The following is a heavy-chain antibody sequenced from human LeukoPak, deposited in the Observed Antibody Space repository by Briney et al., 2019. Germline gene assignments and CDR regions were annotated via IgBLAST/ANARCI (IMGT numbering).Heavy chain of an antibody. D-gene: IGHD6-13*01. V-gene: IGHV4-34*01. Sequence: SETLSLTCAVYGGSFSGYYWSWIRQPPGKGLEWIGEINHSGSTNYNPSLKSRVTISVDTSKNQFSLKLSSVTAADTAVYYCARHPGIAAAAFPFAFDIWGQGTMVTVSS. CDR3: ARHPGIAAAAFPFAFDI. CDR1: GGSFSGYY. CDR2: INHSGST. J-gene: IGHJ3*02.